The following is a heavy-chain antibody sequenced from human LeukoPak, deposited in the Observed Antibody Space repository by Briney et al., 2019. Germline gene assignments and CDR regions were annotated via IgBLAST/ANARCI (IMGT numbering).Heavy chain of an antibody. Sequence: GGSLRLSCAASGFTFSSYWMSWVRQAPGKGLEWVANIKQDGSEKYYVDSVKGRFTISRDNAKNSLYLQMNSLRAEDTAVYYRAREIFGSGSYPDYWGQGTLVTVSS. D-gene: IGHD3-10*01. CDR2: IKQDGSEK. J-gene: IGHJ4*02. CDR3: AREIFGSGSYPDY. V-gene: IGHV3-7*01. CDR1: GFTFSSYW.